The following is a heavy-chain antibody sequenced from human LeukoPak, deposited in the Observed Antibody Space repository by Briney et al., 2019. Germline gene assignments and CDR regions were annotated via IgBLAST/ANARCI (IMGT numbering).Heavy chain of an antibody. CDR2: ISANNGET. V-gene: IGHV1-18*03. J-gene: IGHJ5*02. CDR3: ARASTRAAATGYDP. D-gene: IGHD6-13*01. Sequence: ASVKVSCRASGYIFTNYGITWVRQAPGQGLEWMSWISANNGETNFAQKFQGRVTMMTDSSTSTAYMELRSLTSDDMAVYYCARASTRAAATGYDPWGQGSLVTVSS. CDR1: GYIFTNYG.